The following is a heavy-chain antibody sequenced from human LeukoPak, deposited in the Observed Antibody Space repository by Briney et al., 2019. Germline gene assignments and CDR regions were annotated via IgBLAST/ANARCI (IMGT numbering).Heavy chain of an antibody. CDR1: GFTFSSYA. J-gene: IGHJ4*02. CDR3: TRDGIGPHDF. V-gene: IGHV3-23*01. CDR2: ISGSGGTT. Sequence: GGSLRLSCAASGFTFSSYAMSWVRQAPGKGLEWVSGISGSGGTTYYADSVKGRFTISRDNAQNSLYLQTDSLRGEDTAVYYCTRDGIGPHDFWGQGTLVTVSS.